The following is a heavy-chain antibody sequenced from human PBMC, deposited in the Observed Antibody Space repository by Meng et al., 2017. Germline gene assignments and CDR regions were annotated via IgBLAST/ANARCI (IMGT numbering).Heavy chain of an antibody. Sequence: VQLAETGGCLMQPGGSLRLSCSACGFSVTNSYMSWVRQAPGKGLEWVSVIYSGGSTYYADSVKGRFTISRDNSKNPLYLQMYSLRAEDTAVYFCARDSSSGWYHNYWGQGTLVTVSS. V-gene: IGHV3-53*02. CDR1: GFSVTNSY. CDR3: ARDSSSGWYHNY. CDR2: IYSGGST. D-gene: IGHD6-19*01. J-gene: IGHJ4*02.